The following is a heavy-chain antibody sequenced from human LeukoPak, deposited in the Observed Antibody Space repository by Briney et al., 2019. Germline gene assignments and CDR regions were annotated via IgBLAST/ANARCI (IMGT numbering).Heavy chain of an antibody. V-gene: IGHV1-69*05. CDR1: GYTFTSYA. D-gene: IGHD4-23*01. Sequence: GASVKVSCKASGYTFTSYAISWVRQAPGQGLEWMGGIIPIFGTANYAQKFQGRVTITTDESTSTAYMELSSLRSEDTAVYYCASPHYGGNSLSYWGQGTLVTVSS. J-gene: IGHJ4*02. CDR2: IIPIFGTA. CDR3: ASPHYGGNSLSY.